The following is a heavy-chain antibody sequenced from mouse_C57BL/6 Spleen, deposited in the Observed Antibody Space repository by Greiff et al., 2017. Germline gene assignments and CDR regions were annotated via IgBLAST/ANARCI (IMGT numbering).Heavy chain of an antibody. CDR1: GYTFTDYY. D-gene: IGHD3-3*01. J-gene: IGHJ2*01. V-gene: IGHV1-19*01. CDR2: INPYNGGT. Sequence: EVQLQQSGPVLVKPGASVKMSCKASGYTFTDYYMNWVKQSHGKSLEWIGVINPYNGGTSYNQKFKGKATLTVDKSSSTAYMELNSLTSEDSAVXYCARSSGTRDYFDYWGQGTTLTVSS. CDR3: ARSSGTRDYFDY.